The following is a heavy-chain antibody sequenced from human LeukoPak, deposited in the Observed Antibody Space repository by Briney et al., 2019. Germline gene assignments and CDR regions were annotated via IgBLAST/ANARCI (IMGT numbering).Heavy chain of an antibody. CDR3: TTALSLVATIGHDAFDI. CDR1: GFTFSMYW. D-gene: IGHD5-12*01. J-gene: IGHJ3*02. Sequence: PGGSLRLSCAASGFTFSMYWMSWVRQAPGKGLEWVANIKQDGSEKYYVDSVKGRFTISRDNAKNSLYLQMNSLKTEDTAVYYCTTALSLVATIGHDAFDIWGQGTMVTVSS. CDR2: IKQDGSEK. V-gene: IGHV3-7*03.